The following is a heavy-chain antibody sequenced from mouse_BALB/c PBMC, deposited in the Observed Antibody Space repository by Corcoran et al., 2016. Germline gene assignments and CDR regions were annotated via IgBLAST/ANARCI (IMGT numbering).Heavy chain of an antibody. V-gene: IGHV9-3-1*01. CDR2: INTYTGEP. J-gene: IGHJ4*01. D-gene: IGHD2-3*01. Sequence: QIQLVQSGPELKKPGETVKISCKASGYTFTNYGMNWVKQAPGKGLKWMGWINTYTGEPTYADDFKGRFAFSLETSASTAYLQINNRKNEDTATYFCARRGHDPYAMDYWGQGTSVTVSS. CDR3: ARRGHDPYAMDY. CDR1: GYTFTNYG.